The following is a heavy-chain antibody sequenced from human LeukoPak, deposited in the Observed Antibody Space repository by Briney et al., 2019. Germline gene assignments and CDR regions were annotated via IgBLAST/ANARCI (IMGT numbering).Heavy chain of an antibody. Sequence: ASVKVSCKASGYIFTSFYMHWVRQAPGQGLEWMGIINHSGGGTTYAQKFQGRVTMTRDTSTSTVYMELSSLRSEDTAVYYCTRRYLNGMDVWGQGTTVTVSS. D-gene: IGHD1-1*01. V-gene: IGHV1-46*01. J-gene: IGHJ6*02. CDR3: TRRYLNGMDV. CDR1: GYIFTSFY. CDR2: INHSGGGT.